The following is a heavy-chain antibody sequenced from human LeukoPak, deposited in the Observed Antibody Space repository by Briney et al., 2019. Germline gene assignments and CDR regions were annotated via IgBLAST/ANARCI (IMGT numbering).Heavy chain of an antibody. CDR1: GDSVSSNNAA. Sequence: SRTLSLTCAISGDSVSSNNAAWNWIRQSPSRGLEWLGRTYCRSKWYTDYAISVKSRIAINPDTSKNQFSLHLNSVTPEDTAVYYCARDQIAVGGPTDYWGQGTLVTVSS. V-gene: IGHV6-1*01. CDR3: ARDQIAVGGPTDY. CDR2: TYCRSKWYT. D-gene: IGHD6-19*01. J-gene: IGHJ4*02.